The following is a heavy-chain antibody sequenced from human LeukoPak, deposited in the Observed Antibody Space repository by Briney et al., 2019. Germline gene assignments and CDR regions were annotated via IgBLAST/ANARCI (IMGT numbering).Heavy chain of an antibody. CDR2: INPSGGST. CDR3: ARVHPTVTDAFDI. Sequence: ASVKVSCKASGYTFTSYYMHWVRQAPGQGLEWMGIINPSGGSTSYAQKFQGRVTMTRDMSTSTVYMELSSLRSEDTAVYYCARVHPTVTDAFDIWGQGTMVTVSS. V-gene: IGHV1-46*01. D-gene: IGHD4-17*01. J-gene: IGHJ3*02. CDR1: GYTFTSYY.